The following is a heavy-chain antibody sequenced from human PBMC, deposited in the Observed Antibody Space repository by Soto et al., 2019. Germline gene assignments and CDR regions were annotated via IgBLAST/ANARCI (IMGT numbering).Heavy chain of an antibody. D-gene: IGHD2-15*01. CDR1: GFSFRSFG. V-gene: IGHV3-33*01. CDR2: IWYDGSNQ. CDR3: ARETVVITANPYYYCGLDV. Sequence: QVELVESGGGVVQPGRSLRLSCAASGFSFRSFGMHWVRQAPGKGLEWVAVIWYDGSNQYYADSVKGRFTISRDNAKNTLYLQMNSLSAEDTAVYYCARETVVITANPYYYCGLDVWGRGTTVTVSS. J-gene: IGHJ6*02.